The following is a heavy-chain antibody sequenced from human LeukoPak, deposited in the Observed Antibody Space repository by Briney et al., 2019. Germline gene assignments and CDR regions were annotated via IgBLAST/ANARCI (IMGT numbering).Heavy chain of an antibody. Sequence: GGSLRLSCAASGFTFTRFNMNWVRQAPGKGLELVSSITTSGTYIYYADSVKGRFTISRDNAKNSLYLQMNSLRAEDTAVYYCARPFYYDSNGGDGMDVWGQGTTVTVSS. V-gene: IGHV3-21*06. J-gene: IGHJ6*02. CDR1: GFTFTRFN. CDR3: ARPFYYDSNGGDGMDV. D-gene: IGHD3-22*01. CDR2: ITTSGTYI.